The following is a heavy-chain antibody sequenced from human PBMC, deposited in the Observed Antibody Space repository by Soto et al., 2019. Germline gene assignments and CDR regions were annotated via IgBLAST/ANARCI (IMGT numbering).Heavy chain of an antibody. D-gene: IGHD3-3*02. CDR1: GGSISSSNW. J-gene: IGHJ3*02. CDR2: IYHSGST. CDR3: ARVLGNDAFDI. V-gene: IGHV4-4*02. Sequence: QVQLQESGPGLVKPSGTLSLTCGVSGGSISSSNWWSWVRQPPGKGLEWIGEIYHSGSTNYNPSLKCRVTISVDKSKNQFSLKLNSMTAADTAVYYCARVLGNDAFDIWGQGTMVTVSS.